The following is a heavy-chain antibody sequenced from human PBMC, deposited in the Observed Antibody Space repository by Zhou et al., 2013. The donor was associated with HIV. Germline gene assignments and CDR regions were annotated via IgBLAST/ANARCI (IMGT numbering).Heavy chain of an antibody. D-gene: IGHD3-10*01. Sequence: QVQLQESGPGLVKPSETLSLTCAVSGYSISSGYYWGWIRQPPGKGLEWIGSIYHSGQPDYNPSLKSRVTISVDTSRNQFSLNLSSVTAADTAVYYCARDRDGSGCDIWGQGTMVTVSS. CDR2: IYHSGQP. J-gene: IGHJ3*02. V-gene: IGHV4-38-2*02. CDR3: ARDRDGSGCDI. CDR1: GYSISSGYY.